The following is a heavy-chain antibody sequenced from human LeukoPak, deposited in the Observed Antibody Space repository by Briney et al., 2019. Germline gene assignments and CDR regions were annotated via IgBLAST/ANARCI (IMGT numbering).Heavy chain of an antibody. J-gene: IGHJ4*02. V-gene: IGHV1-69*04. CDR2: IIPILGIA. CDR1: GGTFSSYA. D-gene: IGHD5-24*01. Sequence: GASVTVSCKASGGTFSSYAISWVRQAPGQGLEWMGRIIPILGIANYAQKFQGRVTITADKSTSTAYMELSSLRSEDTAVYYCARGSVGWLQLPDYWGQGTLVTVSS. CDR3: ARGSVGWLQLPDY.